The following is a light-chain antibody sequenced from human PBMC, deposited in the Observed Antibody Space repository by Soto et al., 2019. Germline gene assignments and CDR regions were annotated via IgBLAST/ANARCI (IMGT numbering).Light chain of an antibody. V-gene: IGKV1-5*03. Sequence: DIQMTQSPSTLSASVGDRVTITCRASQSISSWLAWYQQKPGKAPKLLIYKASSLESGVPSRFSVSGSRTEFTLTISRLQPDDFATYYFQQYNSYSLVTFGPGTKLEIK. CDR1: QSISSW. CDR2: KAS. CDR3: QQYNSYSLVT. J-gene: IGKJ2*01.